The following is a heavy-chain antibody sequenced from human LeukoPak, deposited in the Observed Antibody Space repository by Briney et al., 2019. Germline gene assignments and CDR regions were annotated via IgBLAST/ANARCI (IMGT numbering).Heavy chain of an antibody. D-gene: IGHD5-18*01. CDR2: ISWNSGSI. V-gene: IGHV3-9*01. Sequence: PGGSLRLSCAASGFTFSSYWMHWVRQAPGKGLEWVSGISWNSGSIGYADSVKGRFTISRDNAKNSLYLQMNSLRAEDTALYYCARTTEGGYTYDYFYYYYMDVWGKGTTVTISS. CDR3: ARTTEGGYTYDYFYYYYMDV. CDR1: GFTFSSYW. J-gene: IGHJ6*03.